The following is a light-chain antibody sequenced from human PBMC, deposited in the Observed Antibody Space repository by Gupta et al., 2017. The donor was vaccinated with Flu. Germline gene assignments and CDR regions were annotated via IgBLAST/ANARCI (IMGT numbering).Light chain of an antibody. J-gene: IGKJ2*01. Sequence: IQMTQPPSSLSASVGDRVTITCRASQRRSSYLNWYQQKPGKAPKLLIYTTSSLESGVTSRFSGGGSARDFTLPISSLQPEDFATYYCRQSYPAPHTFGQGTKLDI. CDR2: TTS. CDR1: QRRSSY. V-gene: IGKV1-39*01. CDR3: RQSYPAPHT.